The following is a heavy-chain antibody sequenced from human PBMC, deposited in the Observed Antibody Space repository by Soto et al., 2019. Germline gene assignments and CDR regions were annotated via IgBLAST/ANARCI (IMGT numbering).Heavy chain of an antibody. CDR3: ARHNTIFGVVIAAELDY. CDR2: INAGNGNT. CDR1: GYTFTSYA. Sequence: QVQLVQSGAEVKKPGASVKVSCKASGYTFTSYAMHWVRQAPGQRLEWMGWINAGNGNTKYSQKFQGRVTITRDTSASTAYMELSSLRSEDTAVYSCARHNTIFGVVIAAELDYWGQGTLVTVSS. D-gene: IGHD3-3*01. V-gene: IGHV1-3*01. J-gene: IGHJ4*02.